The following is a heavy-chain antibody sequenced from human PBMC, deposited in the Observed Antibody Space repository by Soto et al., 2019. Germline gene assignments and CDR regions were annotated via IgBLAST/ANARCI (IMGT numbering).Heavy chain of an antibody. CDR1: VDSISSGNKY. V-gene: IGHV4-30-4*01. CDR2: IFSSGTT. J-gene: IGHJ6*02. Sequence: SETLSLTCTFSVDSISSGNKYCSWIRQPPWKGLEWIGYIFSSGTTYYNPSLKSRLTMSLDASQNQFSLKLNSLTDADTAVYFCARVPSPFDYYYAMDVWGHGTTVTVYS. D-gene: IGHD3-16*01. CDR3: ARVPSPFDYYYAMDV.